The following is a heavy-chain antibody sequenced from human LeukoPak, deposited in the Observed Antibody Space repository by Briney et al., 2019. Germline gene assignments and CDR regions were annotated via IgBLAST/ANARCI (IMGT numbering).Heavy chain of an antibody. CDR1: GGSISSSSYY. Sequence: SETLSLTCTVSGGSISSSSYYWGWIRQPPGKGLEWIGSIYYSGSTYYNPSLKSRVTISVGTSKNQFSLKLSSVTAADTAVYYCARGLGGARLCWFDPWGQGTLVTVSS. CDR2: IYYSGST. CDR3: ARGLGGARLCWFDP. V-gene: IGHV4-39*01. J-gene: IGHJ5*02. D-gene: IGHD3-16*01.